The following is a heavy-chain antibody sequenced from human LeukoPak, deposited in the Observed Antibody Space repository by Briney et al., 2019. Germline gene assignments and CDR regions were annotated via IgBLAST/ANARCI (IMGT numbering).Heavy chain of an antibody. CDR3: TSNPGYSYGSLDAFDI. CDR2: IRSKAYGGTT. J-gene: IGHJ3*02. V-gene: IGHV3-49*03. D-gene: IGHD5-18*01. CDR1: GFTFGDYS. Sequence: LRLSCTASGFTFGDYSMSWFRRAPGKGLEWVGFIRSKAYGGTTEYAASVKGRFTISRDDSRGIAYLQMNSLETEDTAVYYCTSNPGYSYGSLDAFDIWGQGTTVTVSS.